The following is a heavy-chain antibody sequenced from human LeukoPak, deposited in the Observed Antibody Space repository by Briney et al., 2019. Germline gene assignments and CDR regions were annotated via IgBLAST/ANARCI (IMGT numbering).Heavy chain of an antibody. CDR2: IKEEGSEK. Sequence: PGGSLRLSCTVSGFTFSNYWMTWVRQAPGKGLEWVATIKEEGSEKYYVDSLRGRFTISRDNTKNSLYLQLSSLRAEDTAVYHCGRGTRSPDHWGQGTLVTVSS. CDR3: GRGTRSPDH. J-gene: IGHJ4*02. D-gene: IGHD1-14*01. CDR1: GFTFSNYW. V-gene: IGHV3-7*01.